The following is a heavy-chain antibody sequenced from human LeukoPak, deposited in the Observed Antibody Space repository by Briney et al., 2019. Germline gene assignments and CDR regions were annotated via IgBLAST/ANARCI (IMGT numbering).Heavy chain of an antibody. D-gene: IGHD2-2*01. CDR1: GFTFSNYA. CDR2: ISYDGSNK. J-gene: IGHJ6*03. CDR3: ARDEGDIVVVPAAANYYCYYYMDV. V-gene: IGHV3-30-3*01. Sequence: QPGGSLRLSCAASGFTFSNYAMHWVRQAPGKGLEWVVVISYDGSNKYYADSVKGRFTISRDNAKNSLYLQMNSLRAEDTAVYYCARDEGDIVVVPAAANYYCYYYMDVWGKGTTVTVSS.